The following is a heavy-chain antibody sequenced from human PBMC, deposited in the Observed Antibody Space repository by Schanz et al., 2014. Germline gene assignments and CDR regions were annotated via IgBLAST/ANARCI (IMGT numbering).Heavy chain of an antibody. V-gene: IGHV3-23*01. CDR1: GFTFSSYA. CDR3: ARDNESDLPPPRHDAFDV. CDR2: IGGSGDST. J-gene: IGHJ3*01. Sequence: EVQLLESGGGLVQPGGSLRLSCAASGFTFSSYAMTWVRQAPGKGLEWVSGIGGSGDSTHYADSVKGRFTISRDNGKNSLYRQMNSVRPEDTAVYFCARDNESDLPPPRHDAFDVWGQGTVVTVSS. D-gene: IGHD2-21*02.